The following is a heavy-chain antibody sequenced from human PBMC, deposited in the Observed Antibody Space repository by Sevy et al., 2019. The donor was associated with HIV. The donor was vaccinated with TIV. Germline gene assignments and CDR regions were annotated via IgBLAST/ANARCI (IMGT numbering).Heavy chain of an antibody. CDR3: ARESLAVAGIGYYFNY. CDR1: GFSISGYG. CDR2: IWYDGTNK. J-gene: IGHJ4*02. Sequence: GGSLRRSCTASGFSISGYGMHWVRQVPGKGLEWVAIIWYDGTNKDYTDSVKGRFTITRDNSKNTLYLQMNSLRVEDTAVYYCARESLAVAGIGYYFNYWGQGTLVTVSS. V-gene: IGHV3-33*01. D-gene: IGHD6-19*01.